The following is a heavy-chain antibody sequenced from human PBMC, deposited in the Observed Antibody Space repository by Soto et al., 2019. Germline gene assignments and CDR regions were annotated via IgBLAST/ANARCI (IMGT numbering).Heavy chain of an antibody. Sequence: QVQLVQSGAEVKKPGASVKVSCKASGYTFTSYGISWVRQAPGQGLEWMGWISAYNGNTNYAQKLQGRVTMTTDTSPSPALHELRSLGSYGTAVYFCARDAGFRSDYWGQGTLVTVSS. J-gene: IGHJ4*01. CDR3: ARDAGFRSDY. D-gene: IGHD3-9*01. CDR2: ISAYNGNT. CDR1: GYTFTSYG. V-gene: IGHV1-18*01.